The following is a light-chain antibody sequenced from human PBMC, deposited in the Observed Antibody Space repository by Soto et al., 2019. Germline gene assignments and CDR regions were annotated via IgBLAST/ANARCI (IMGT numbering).Light chain of an antibody. CDR1: QDIRND. J-gene: IGKJ1*01. V-gene: IGKV1-6*01. CDR3: QQYYYTPRT. Sequence: AIQMTQSPSSLSASVGDRVTITCRASQDIRNDLGWYQQKPGKAPKLLIYAASSLQTGVPSRFSGSGSGTDFTLTISSLQPEDVAVYYCQQYYYTPRTFGQGTKVDIK. CDR2: AAS.